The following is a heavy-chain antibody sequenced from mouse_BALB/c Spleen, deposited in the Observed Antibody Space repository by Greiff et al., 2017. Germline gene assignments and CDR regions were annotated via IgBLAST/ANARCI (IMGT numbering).Heavy chain of an antibody. D-gene: IGHD2-12*01. V-gene: IGHV5-17*02. Sequence: EVKLVESGGGLVQPGGSRKLSCAASGFTFSSFGMHWVRQAPEKGLEWVAYISSGSSTIYYADTVKGRFTISRDNPKNTLFLQMTSLRSEDTAMYYCARLRETPYAMDYWGQGTSVTVSS. CDR1: GFTFSSFG. J-gene: IGHJ4*01. CDR2: ISSGSSTI. CDR3: ARLRETPYAMDY.